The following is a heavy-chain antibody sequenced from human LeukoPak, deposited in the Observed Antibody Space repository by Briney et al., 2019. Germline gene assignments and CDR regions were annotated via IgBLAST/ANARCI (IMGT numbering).Heavy chain of an antibody. J-gene: IGHJ4*02. CDR1: GGSISSYY. CDR3: ARRDNWGFHFDY. D-gene: IGHD7-27*01. Sequence: SEALSLTCTVSGGSISSYYWSWIRQPPGKGLEWIGYIYYSGSTNYNPSLKSRVTISVDTSKNQFSLKLSSVTAADTAVYYCARRDNWGFHFDYWGQGTLVTVSS. CDR2: IYYSGST. V-gene: IGHV4-59*08.